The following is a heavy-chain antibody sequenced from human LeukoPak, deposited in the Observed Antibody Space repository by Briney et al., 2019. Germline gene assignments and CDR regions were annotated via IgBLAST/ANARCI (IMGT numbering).Heavy chain of an antibody. Sequence: PGESLKISCKGSGYSFTGYWIGWVRQMPGKGLEWMGIIYPGDSDTRYSPSFQGQVTISADKSISTAYLQWSSLKASDTAMYYCARRGIAAAGTNWFDPWGQGTLVTVSS. D-gene: IGHD6-13*01. V-gene: IGHV5-51*03. CDR1: GYSFTGYW. J-gene: IGHJ5*02. CDR3: ARRGIAAAGTNWFDP. CDR2: IYPGDSDT.